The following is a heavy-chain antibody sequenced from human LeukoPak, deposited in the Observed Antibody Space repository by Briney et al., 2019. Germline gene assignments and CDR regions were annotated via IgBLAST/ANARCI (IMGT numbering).Heavy chain of an antibody. CDR2: ISGSGGST. Sequence: GGSLRLSCAASGFTFSSYAMSWVRQAPGKGLEWVSAISGSGGSTYYADSVKGRFTISRDNSKNTLYLQMNNLRAEDTAVYYCAKVIVVVPAAMIDYWGQGTLVTVSS. CDR3: AKVIVVVPAAMIDY. V-gene: IGHV3-23*01. D-gene: IGHD2-2*01. CDR1: GFTFSSYA. J-gene: IGHJ4*02.